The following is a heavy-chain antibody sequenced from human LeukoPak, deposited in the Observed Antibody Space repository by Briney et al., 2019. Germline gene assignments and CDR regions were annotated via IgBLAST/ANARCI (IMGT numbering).Heavy chain of an antibody. J-gene: IGHJ4*02. CDR1: GFTFSRYG. Sequence: GGSLRLSCAASGFTFSRYGMTWVRQAPGKGLEWVSTISDTGDSTYYADSVKGRFTISRDNSENTLHLQMNGLRAEDTAIYFCATGAYCDHWGQGTLVTVSS. V-gene: IGHV3-23*01. CDR3: ATGAYCDH. CDR2: ISDTGDST.